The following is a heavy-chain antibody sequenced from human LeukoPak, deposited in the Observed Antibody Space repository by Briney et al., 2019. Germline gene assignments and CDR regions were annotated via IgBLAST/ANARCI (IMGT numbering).Heavy chain of an antibody. CDR2: ISASGSNT. D-gene: IGHD2-8*01. CDR1: GFTFSSYD. V-gene: IGHV3-23*01. CDR3: VKAAVPGVKYYFDH. J-gene: IGHJ4*02. Sequence: GGSLRLSCAASGFTFSSYDMSWVRQVPGQGLEWVSGISASGSNTYYSDSVKGRATISRDHSQNTLSLQMNTLRAEDTAVYYCVKAAVPGVKYYFDHWGQGTLVTVSS.